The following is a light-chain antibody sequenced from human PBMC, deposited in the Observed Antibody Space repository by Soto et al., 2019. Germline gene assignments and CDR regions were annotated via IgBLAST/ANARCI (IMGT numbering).Light chain of an antibody. Sequence: EIVMTQSPAPLSVSPGERATLSCRASQSISSNLAWYQQKPGQPPRLLIYGASARATGIPARFSGSGSGTDCTFTINRLEPEDVAVYYCQQYGDSPWTFGQGTKVDIK. CDR2: GAS. J-gene: IGKJ1*01. CDR3: QQYGDSPWT. CDR1: QSISSN. V-gene: IGKV3-15*01.